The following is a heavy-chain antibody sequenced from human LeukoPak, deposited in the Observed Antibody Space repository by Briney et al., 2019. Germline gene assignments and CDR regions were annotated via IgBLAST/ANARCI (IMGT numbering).Heavy chain of an antibody. V-gene: IGHV3-48*02. Sequence: GGSLRLSCAASGFTFSTYSMTWVRQAPGKGLEWVSYISSSSSTIYYADSVKGRFTISRDNAKNSLYLQMNSLRDEDTAVYYCARADIVGAPVFDYWGQGTLVTVSS. D-gene: IGHD1-26*01. CDR1: GFTFSTYS. CDR3: ARADIVGAPVFDY. CDR2: ISSSSSTI. J-gene: IGHJ4*02.